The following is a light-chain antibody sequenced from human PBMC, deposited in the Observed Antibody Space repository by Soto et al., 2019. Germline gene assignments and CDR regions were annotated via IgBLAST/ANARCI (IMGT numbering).Light chain of an antibody. CDR2: GAS. CDR1: QSVYSSY. V-gene: IGKV3-20*01. CDR3: QQYGSSPWT. Sequence: EIVLTQSPGTLSLSPGERATLSCRASQSVYSSYLAWYQQIPGQAPRLLIYGASSRATGIPDRFSGSGSGTDFTLTISRLEPEDFALYYCQQYGSSPWTFGQGTKVEIK. J-gene: IGKJ1*01.